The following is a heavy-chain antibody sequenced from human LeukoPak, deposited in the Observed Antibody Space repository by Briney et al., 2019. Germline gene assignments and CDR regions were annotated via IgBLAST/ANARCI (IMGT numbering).Heavy chain of an antibody. D-gene: IGHD6-13*01. CDR2: ISGSGGST. Sequence: GGSLRLSCAASGFTFSTYAMSWVRQAPGKGLEWVSAISGSGGSTYYADSVKGRFTISRDNSKNTLYLQMNSLRAEDTAVYYCAKGTAAATNRYFDYWGQGTLVTVSS. CDR1: GFTFSTYA. CDR3: AKGTAAATNRYFDY. J-gene: IGHJ4*02. V-gene: IGHV3-23*01.